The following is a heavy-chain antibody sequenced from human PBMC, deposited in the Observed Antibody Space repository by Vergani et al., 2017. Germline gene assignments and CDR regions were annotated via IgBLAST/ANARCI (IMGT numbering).Heavy chain of an antibody. D-gene: IGHD4-11*01. CDR2: IGYDGRIK. CDR1: GFSFNTYG. Sequence: QVQLVETGGGVVQPGGSLRLYCATSGFSFNTYGAHWVRQAPGKGLEWVAFIGYDGRIKYNVDSVKGRFTISRDTSKKTLSLQMRSLRADDTAVYYCAKDGRENSDYEYFDYWHQGTLVTVSS. J-gene: IGHJ4*02. V-gene: IGHV3-30*02. CDR3: AKDGRENSDYEYFDY.